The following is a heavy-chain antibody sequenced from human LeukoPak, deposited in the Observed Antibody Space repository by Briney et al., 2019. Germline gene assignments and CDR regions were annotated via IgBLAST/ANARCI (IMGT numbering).Heavy chain of an antibody. CDR1: GGSFSGYY. J-gene: IGHJ4*02. Sequence: PSETLSLTCAVYGGSFSGYYWSWIRQPPGKGLEWIGEINHSGSTNYNPSLKSRVTISVGTSKNQFSLKLSSVTAADTAVYYCARGDYDFWSGYYKYWGQGTLVTVSS. D-gene: IGHD3-3*01. CDR3: ARGDYDFWSGYYKY. CDR2: INHSGST. V-gene: IGHV4-34*01.